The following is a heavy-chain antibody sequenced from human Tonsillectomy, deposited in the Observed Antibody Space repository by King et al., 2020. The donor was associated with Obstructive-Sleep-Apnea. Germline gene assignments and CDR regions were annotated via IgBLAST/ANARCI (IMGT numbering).Heavy chain of an antibody. D-gene: IGHD1-26*01. CDR3: TTGPYSGSYHIDC. Sequence: VQLVESGGGLVKPGGSLRLSCAASGFTFSNAWMSWVRQAPGKGLEWVGRIKSKTDGGTTDYAAPVKGRFTISRDDSKNTLYLQLNSLKTEDTAVYYCTTGPYSGSYHIDCWGQGTLVTVSS. V-gene: IGHV3-15*01. CDR1: GFTFSNAW. CDR2: IKSKTDGGTT. J-gene: IGHJ4*02.